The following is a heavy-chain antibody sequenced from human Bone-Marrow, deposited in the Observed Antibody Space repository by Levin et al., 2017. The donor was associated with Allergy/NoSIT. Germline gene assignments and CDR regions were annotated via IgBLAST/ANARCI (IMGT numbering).Heavy chain of an antibody. J-gene: IGHJ4*02. D-gene: IGHD1-26*01. CDR1: GYTFSDYY. CDR3: ARGGSGSNDY. Sequence: GESLKISCTISGYTFSDYYIHWVRQAPGQGLEWMGWINPKRGDTNFAQKFHGRVVLSRNTSISTAYMELGRLRSDDTALYYFARGGSGSNDYWGQGTLVTVSS. CDR2: INPKRGDT. V-gene: IGHV1-2*02.